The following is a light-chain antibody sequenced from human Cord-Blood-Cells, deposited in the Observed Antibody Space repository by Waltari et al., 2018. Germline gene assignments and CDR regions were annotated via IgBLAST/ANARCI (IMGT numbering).Light chain of an antibody. CDR2: KAS. V-gene: IGKV1-5*03. CDR1: QSISSW. Sequence: DIQMTQSPSTLSASEGDRVTITCRASQSISSWLAWYQQKPGKAPKLLIYKASSLESGVPSRFRGSGSGTEFTLTISSLQPDDFATYYCQQYNSYSWAFGQGTKVEIK. CDR3: QQYNSYSWA. J-gene: IGKJ1*01.